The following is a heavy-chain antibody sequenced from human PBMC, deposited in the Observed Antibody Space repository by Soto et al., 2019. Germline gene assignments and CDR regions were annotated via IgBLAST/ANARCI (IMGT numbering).Heavy chain of an antibody. V-gene: IGHV1-2*04. Sequence: KAPRDTLECKYLQSVHQSPGQGLEWMGWINPNSGGTNYAQKFQGWVTMTRDTSISTAYMELSRLRSDDTAVYYCAREVAAMVTSSADYCDSWGQGTLVTVSS. CDR1: RDTLECKY. CDR3: AREVAAMVTSSADYCDS. CDR2: INPNSGGT. J-gene: IGHJ4*02. D-gene: IGHD5-18*01.